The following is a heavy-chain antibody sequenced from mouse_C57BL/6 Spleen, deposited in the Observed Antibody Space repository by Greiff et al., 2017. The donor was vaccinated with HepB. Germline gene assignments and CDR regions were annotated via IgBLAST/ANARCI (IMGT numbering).Heavy chain of an antibody. J-gene: IGHJ4*01. CDR3: ERFYEYDDYYAMDY. Sequence: VQLQQSGPELVKPGASVKISCKASGYSFTDYNMNWVKQSNGKSLEWIGVINPNYGTTSYNQKFKGKATLNVDHSSSTAYMQLNSLTSEDSAVYYGERFYEYDDYYAMDYWGQGTSVTVSS. D-gene: IGHD2-4*01. V-gene: IGHV1-39*01. CDR2: INPNYGTT. CDR1: GYSFTDYN.